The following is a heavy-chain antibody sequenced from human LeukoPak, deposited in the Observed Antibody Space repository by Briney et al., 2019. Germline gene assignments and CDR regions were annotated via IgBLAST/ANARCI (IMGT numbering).Heavy chain of an antibody. V-gene: IGHV3-30*02. D-gene: IGHD1-26*01. CDR3: AKDRYSGSYYLFDY. Sequence: GGSLRLSCAASGFTFSSYGMHWVRQAPGKGLGWVEFIRYDGSNKYYADSVKGRFTISRDNSKNTLYLQMNSLRAEDTAVYYCAKDRYSGSYYLFDYWGQGTLVTVSS. CDR1: GFTFSSYG. CDR2: IRYDGSNK. J-gene: IGHJ4*02.